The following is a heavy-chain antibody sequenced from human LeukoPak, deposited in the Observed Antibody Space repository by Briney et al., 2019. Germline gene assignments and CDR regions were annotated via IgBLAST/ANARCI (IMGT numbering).Heavy chain of an antibody. V-gene: IGHV3-11*04. D-gene: IGHD6-6*01. CDR2: ISSSGSTI. CDR3: ARLIEYSSSIDY. J-gene: IGHJ4*02. CDR1: GFTFSYFY. Sequence: GSLRLSCAASGFTFSYFYMSWIRQAPGKGLEWVSYISSSGSTIYYADSVKGRFTISRDNAKNSLYLQMNSLRAEDTAVYYCARLIEYSSSIDYWGQGTLVTVSS.